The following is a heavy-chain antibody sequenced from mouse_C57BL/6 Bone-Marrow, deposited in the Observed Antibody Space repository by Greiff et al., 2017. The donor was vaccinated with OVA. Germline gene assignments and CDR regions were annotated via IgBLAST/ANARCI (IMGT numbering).Heavy chain of an antibody. CDR2: IRLKSDNYAT. D-gene: IGHD1-1*01. J-gene: IGHJ2*01. Sequence: EVKLMESGGGLVQPGGSMKLSCVASGFTFSNYWMNWVRQSPEKGLEWVAQIRLKSDNYATHYAESVKGRFTISRDDSKSSVYLQMNNLRAEDTGIYYCTYYYGIPYYFDYWGQGTTLTVSS. CDR3: TYYYGIPYYFDY. CDR1: GFTFSNYW. V-gene: IGHV6-3*01.